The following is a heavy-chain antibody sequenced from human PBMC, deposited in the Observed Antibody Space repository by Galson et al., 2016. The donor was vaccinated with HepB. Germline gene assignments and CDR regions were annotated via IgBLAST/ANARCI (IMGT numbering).Heavy chain of an antibody. D-gene: IGHD3-16*01. V-gene: IGHV3-48*02. CDR3: ARDGGIPGAAFDI. Sequence: SLRLSCAASGFTFSSYAMSWVRQAPGKGLEWVSYISSSSTIYYADSVKGRFTISRDNAKNSLYLQMNSLRDEDTAVYYCARDGGIPGAAFDIWGQGTMVTVSS. CDR2: ISSSSTI. J-gene: IGHJ3*02. CDR1: GFTFSSYA.